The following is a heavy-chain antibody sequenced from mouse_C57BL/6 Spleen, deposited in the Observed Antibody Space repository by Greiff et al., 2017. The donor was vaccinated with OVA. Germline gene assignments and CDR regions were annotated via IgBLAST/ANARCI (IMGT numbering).Heavy chain of an antibody. J-gene: IGHJ2*01. V-gene: IGHV1-69*01. CDR1: GYTFTSYW. D-gene: IGHD1-1*01. Sequence: QVQLQQPGAELVMPGASVKLSCKASGYTFTSYWMHWVKQRPGQGLEWIGEIDPSDSYTNYNQKFKGKSTLTVDKSSSTAYMQLSSLTSEDSAVYYGARGGYGSSYDYFDYWGQGTTLTVSS. CDR2: IDPSDSYT. CDR3: ARGGYGSSYDYFDY.